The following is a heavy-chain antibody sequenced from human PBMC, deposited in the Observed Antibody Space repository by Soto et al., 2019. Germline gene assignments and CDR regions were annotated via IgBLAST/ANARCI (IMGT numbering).Heavy chain of an antibody. CDR2: IYGGGTT. D-gene: IGHD6-19*01. V-gene: IGHV3-53*01. CDR3: VQTTGWPGFDF. CDR1: GFTVSSKY. J-gene: IGHJ4*02. Sequence: EVQLVESGGGLIQPGGSLGLSCAASGFTVSSKYMTWVRQAPGKGLEWVSVIYGGGTTYYADSVKGRFTISRDNSKNTLYLHMNSLRAEDTAVYYCVQTTGWPGFDFWGQGTLVTVSS.